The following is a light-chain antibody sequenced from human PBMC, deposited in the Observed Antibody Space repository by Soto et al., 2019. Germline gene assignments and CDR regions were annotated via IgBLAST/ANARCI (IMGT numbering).Light chain of an antibody. Sequence: QTVLTQPASGTWVHRQSVPISCTGTSSDVGAYNYVSWFQHHPGKAPKLMISDVSNRPSGISNRFSGSKSGNTASLTISGLQAEDEADYYCTSYTTSTSPLFGTGTKVTVL. CDR2: DVS. CDR3: TSYTTSTSPL. CDR1: SSDVGAYNY. J-gene: IGLJ1*01. V-gene: IGLV2-14*03.